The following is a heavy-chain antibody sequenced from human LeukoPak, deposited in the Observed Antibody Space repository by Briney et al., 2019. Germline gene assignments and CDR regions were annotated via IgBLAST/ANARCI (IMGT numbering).Heavy chain of an antibody. CDR2: ISAYNGNT. V-gene: IGHV1-18*01. Sequence: ASVKVSCKASGYTFTSYGTSWVRQAPGQGLEWMGWISAYNGNTNYAQKLQGRVTMTTDTSTSTAYMELRSLRSDDTAVYYCARWSYGSGSYYNYPFDYWGQGTLVTVSS. J-gene: IGHJ4*02. CDR3: ARWSYGSGSYYNYPFDY. D-gene: IGHD3-10*01. CDR1: GYTFTSYG.